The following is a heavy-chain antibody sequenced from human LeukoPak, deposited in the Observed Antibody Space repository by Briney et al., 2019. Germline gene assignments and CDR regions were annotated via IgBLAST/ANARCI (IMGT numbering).Heavy chain of an antibody. J-gene: IGHJ4*02. CDR3: ARDSRSDSGYYVGLDY. D-gene: IGHD3-22*01. Sequence: TSSETLSLTCTVSGGSISSGGYYWSWIRQHPGKGLEWIGYIYYSGSTYYNPSLKSRVTISVDTSKNQFSLKLSSVTAADTAVYYCARDSRSDSGYYVGLDYWGQGTLVTVSS. V-gene: IGHV4-31*03. CDR1: GGSISSGGYY. CDR2: IYYSGST.